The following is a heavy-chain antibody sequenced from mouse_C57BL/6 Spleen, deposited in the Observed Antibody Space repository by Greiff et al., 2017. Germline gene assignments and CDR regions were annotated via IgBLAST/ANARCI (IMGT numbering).Heavy chain of an antibody. J-gene: IGHJ1*03. CDR3: ARGALYYGSSYGEYFDV. D-gene: IGHD1-1*01. CDR1: GYTFTSYG. V-gene: IGHV1-81*01. Sequence: QVQLQQSGAELARPGASVKLSCKASGYTFTSYGISWVKQRTGQGLEWIGEIYPRSGNTYYNEKFKGKATLTADKSSSTAYMELRSLTSEDSAVYYCARGALYYGSSYGEYFDVGGTGTTVTVSS. CDR2: IYPRSGNT.